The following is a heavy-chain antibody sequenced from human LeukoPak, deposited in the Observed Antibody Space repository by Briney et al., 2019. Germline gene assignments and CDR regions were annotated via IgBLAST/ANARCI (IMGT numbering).Heavy chain of an antibody. CDR2: ISSSSSYI. CDR1: GFTFSNYK. V-gene: IGHV3-21*01. Sequence: GSLRLSCSASGFTFSNYKMNWVRQAPGKGLERVSSISSSSSYIYYADSMKGRFTVSRDNAKNSLFLQMNSLRAEDTAVYYCARERLVVVGDAYYYYGMDVWGQGTTVTVSS. CDR3: ARERLVVVGDAYYYYGMDV. D-gene: IGHD2-2*01. J-gene: IGHJ6*02.